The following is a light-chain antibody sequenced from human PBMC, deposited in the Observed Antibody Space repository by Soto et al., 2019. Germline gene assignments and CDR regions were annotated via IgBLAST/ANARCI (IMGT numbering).Light chain of an antibody. CDR3: QQYTNYPRT. CDR2: GAS. Sequence: DIVLTQSPGTLSLSPGERATLSCRASQSVGSNFLTWYQQKPGQAPRLLIYGASTRATGVPDRFSGSGSGTEFTLTISSLQPDDFATYYCQQYTNYPRTFGQGTKVDIK. CDR1: QSVGSNF. V-gene: IGKV3-20*01. J-gene: IGKJ1*01.